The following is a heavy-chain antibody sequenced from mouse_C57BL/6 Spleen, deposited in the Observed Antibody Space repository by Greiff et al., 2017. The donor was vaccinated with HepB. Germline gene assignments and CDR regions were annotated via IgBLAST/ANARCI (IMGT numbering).Heavy chain of an antibody. CDR2: IDPETGGT. V-gene: IGHV1-15*01. D-gene: IGHD2-1*01. CDR3: TRPGKGY. Sequence: VQLQQSGAELVRPGASVTLSCKASGYTFTDYEMHWVKQTPVHGLEWIGAIDPETGGTAYNQKFKGKAILTAAKSSSTAYMELRSLTSEDSAVYYCTRPGKGYWGQGTTLTVSS. J-gene: IGHJ2*01. CDR1: GYTFTDYE.